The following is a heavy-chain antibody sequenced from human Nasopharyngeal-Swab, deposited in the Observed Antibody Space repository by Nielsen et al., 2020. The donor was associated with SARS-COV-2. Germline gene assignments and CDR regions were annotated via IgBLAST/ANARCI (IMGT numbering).Heavy chain of an antibody. D-gene: IGHD6-6*01. CDR2: IYSGGST. CDR3: ATPQALSIAAGFDL. CDR1: GFTVSSYY. V-gene: IGHV3-53*01. Sequence: GESLKISCAASGFTVSSYYMSWVRQAPGKGLEWVSVIYSGGSTYYADSVKGRFTISRDNSKNTLYLQMNSLRAEDTAVYYCATPQALSIAAGFDLWGRGTLVTVSS. J-gene: IGHJ2*01.